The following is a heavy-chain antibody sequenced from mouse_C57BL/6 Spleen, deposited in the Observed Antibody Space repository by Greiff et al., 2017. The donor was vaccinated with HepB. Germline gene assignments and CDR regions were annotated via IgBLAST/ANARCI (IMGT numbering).Heavy chain of an antibody. CDR1: GYTFTDYY. J-gene: IGHJ2*01. CDR2: INPNNGGT. Sequence: EVKLQQSGPELVKPGASVKISCKASGYTFTDYYMNWVKQSHGKSLEWIGDINPNNGGTSYNQKFKGKATLTVDKSSSTAYMELRSLTSEDSAVYYCAREGRVTTTRVFDYWGQGTTLTVSS. CDR3: AREGRVTTTRVFDY. D-gene: IGHD2-1*01. V-gene: IGHV1-26*01.